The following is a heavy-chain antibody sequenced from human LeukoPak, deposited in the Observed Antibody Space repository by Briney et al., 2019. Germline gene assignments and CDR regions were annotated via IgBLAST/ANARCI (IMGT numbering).Heavy chain of an antibody. D-gene: IGHD5-12*01. Sequence: ASVKVSCKASGGTFSSYAISWVRQAPGQGLEWMGRIIPILGIANYAQKFQGRVTITADKSTSTAYMELSSLRSEDTAVYYCARDWDGGYDLNTFDIWGQGTMVTVSS. J-gene: IGHJ3*02. CDR1: GGTFSSYA. V-gene: IGHV1-69*04. CDR3: ARDWDGGYDLNTFDI. CDR2: IIPILGIA.